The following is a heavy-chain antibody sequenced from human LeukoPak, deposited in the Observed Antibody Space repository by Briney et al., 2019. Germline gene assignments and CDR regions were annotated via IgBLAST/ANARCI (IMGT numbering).Heavy chain of an antibody. D-gene: IGHD2-2*01. J-gene: IGHJ6*02. Sequence: ASVKVSCKASGYTFTGYYMHWVRQAPGQGLEWMGWISAYNGNTNYAQKLQGRVTMTTDTSTSTAYMELRSLRSDDTAVYYCARETVVVPAAMVLYYYGMDVWGQGTTVTVSS. CDR2: ISAYNGNT. V-gene: IGHV1-18*04. CDR3: ARETVVVPAAMVLYYYGMDV. CDR1: GYTFTGYY.